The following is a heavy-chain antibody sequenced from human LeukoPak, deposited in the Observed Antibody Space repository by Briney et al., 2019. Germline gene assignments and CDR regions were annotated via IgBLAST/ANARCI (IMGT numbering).Heavy chain of an antibody. CDR1: GYTFTGYY. CDR2: INPNSGGT. D-gene: IGHD2-15*01. Sequence: ASVKVSCKASGYTFTGYYMHWVRQAPGQGLEWMGWINPNSGGTNYAQKFQGRVTMTRDTSISTAYMELSRLRSDDTAVYYCARVCSCYFRFDPWGQGTLVTVSS. J-gene: IGHJ5*02. V-gene: IGHV1-2*02. CDR3: ARVCSCYFRFDP.